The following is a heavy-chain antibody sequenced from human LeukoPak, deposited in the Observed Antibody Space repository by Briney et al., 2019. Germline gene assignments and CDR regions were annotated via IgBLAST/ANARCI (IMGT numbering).Heavy chain of an antibody. CDR3: ARGDLVRHYYYMDV. V-gene: IGHV1-2*02. D-gene: IGHD6-6*01. CDR1: GYTFTGYY. J-gene: IGHJ6*03. CDR2: INPNSGDT. Sequence: ASVKVSCKASGYTFTGYYVHWVRQAPGQGLEWIGWINPNSGDTNYAQKFQGRVTMTRDTSISTAYMELSGLRSDDTAVYYCARGDLVRHYYYMDVWGKGTSVTVSS.